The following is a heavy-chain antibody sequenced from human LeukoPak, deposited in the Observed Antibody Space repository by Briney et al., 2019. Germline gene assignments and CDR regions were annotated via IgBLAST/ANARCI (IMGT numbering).Heavy chain of an antibody. CDR2: IYYSGST. CDR1: GGSISSYY. V-gene: IGHV4-59*01. J-gene: IGHJ5*02. Sequence: PSETLSLTCTVSGGSISSYYWSWIRQPPGKGLEWIGYIYYSGSTNYNPSLKSRVTISVDTSKNQFSLKLSSVTAADTAVYYCARELLWFGEDSYNWFDPWGQGTLVTVSS. D-gene: IGHD3-10*01. CDR3: ARELLWFGEDSYNWFDP.